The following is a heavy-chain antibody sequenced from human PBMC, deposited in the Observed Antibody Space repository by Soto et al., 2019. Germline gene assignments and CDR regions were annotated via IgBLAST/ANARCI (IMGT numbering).Heavy chain of an antibody. J-gene: IGHJ5*02. Sequence: GGSLRLACAATGFTFSSYWMHWVRQAPGKGLEWVSAISGSGGSTYYADSVKGRFTISRDNSKNTLYLQMNSLRAEDTAVYYCAKDRGYCSSTNCYPWFDPWGQGT. D-gene: IGHD2-2*01. CDR3: AKDRGYCSSTNCYPWFDP. V-gene: IGHV3-23*01. CDR1: GFTFSSYW. CDR2: ISGSGGST.